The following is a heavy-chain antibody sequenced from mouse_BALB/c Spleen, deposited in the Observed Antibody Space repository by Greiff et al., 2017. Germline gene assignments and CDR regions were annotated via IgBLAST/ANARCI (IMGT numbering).Heavy chain of an antibody. CDR3: ARWGYGYGYAMDY. Sequence: EVQLVESGPGLVKPSQSLSLTCSVTGYSITSGYYWNWIRQFPGNKLEWMGYISYDGSNNYNPSLKNRISITRDTSKNQFFLKLNSVTTEDTATYYCARWGYGYGYAMDYWGQGTSVTVSS. CDR2: ISYDGSN. CDR1: GYSITSGYY. D-gene: IGHD1-2*01. J-gene: IGHJ4*01. V-gene: IGHV3-6*02.